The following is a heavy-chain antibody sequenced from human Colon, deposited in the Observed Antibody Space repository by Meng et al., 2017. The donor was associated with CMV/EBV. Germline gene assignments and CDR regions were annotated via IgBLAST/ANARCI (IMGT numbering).Heavy chain of an antibody. CDR1: GSGFRFDDYS. CDR2: ITWGGGRT. V-gene: IGHV3-43*01. CDR3: AKDAFGSGSHYDY. D-gene: IGHD3-10*01. Sequence: GESLKISCVVSGSGFRFDDYSMYWVRQIPGKGLEWVSSITWGGGRTYYADSVKGRFIISRDNSKNSLYLQMNSLRTEDTALYYCAKDAFGSGSHYDYWGQGTRVTVSS. J-gene: IGHJ4*02.